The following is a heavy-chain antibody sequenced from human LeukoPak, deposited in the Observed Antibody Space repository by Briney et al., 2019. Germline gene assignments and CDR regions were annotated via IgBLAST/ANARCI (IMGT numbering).Heavy chain of an antibody. CDR2: IYPSDSDT. CDR3: ARRGAGNGYNSFYYVMDV. D-gene: IGHD5-24*01. Sequence: GESLKISCKGSGYSFPNYWIGWVRQMPGKGLEWMGIIYPSDSDTKYSPSFQGQVTISVDKSISTAYLQWSSLKASDTAMYYCARRGAGNGYNSFYYVMDVWGQGTTVTVSS. V-gene: IGHV5-51*01. J-gene: IGHJ6*02. CDR1: GYSFPNYW.